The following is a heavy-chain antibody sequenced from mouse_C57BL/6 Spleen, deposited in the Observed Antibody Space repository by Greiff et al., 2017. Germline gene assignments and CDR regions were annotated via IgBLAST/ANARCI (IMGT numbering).Heavy chain of an antibody. CDR2: IDPEDGET. CDR1: GFNIKDYY. CDR3: ARWDEGCPWYFDV. J-gene: IGHJ1*03. V-gene: IGHV14-2*01. D-gene: IGHD4-1*01. Sequence: EVQLQQSGAELVKPGASVKLSCTASGFNIKDYYMHWVKQRTEQGLEWIGRIDPEDGETKYAPQFQGKATITADTSSNTAYLQLSSLTSEDTAVYYCARWDEGCPWYFDVWGTGTTVTVSS.